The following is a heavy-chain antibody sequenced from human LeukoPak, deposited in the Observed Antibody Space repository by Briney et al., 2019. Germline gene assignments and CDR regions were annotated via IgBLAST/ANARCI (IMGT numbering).Heavy chain of an antibody. J-gene: IGHJ4*02. Sequence: PGGSLRLSCAASGFTFSSYAMLRVRQAPGKGLEWVAVISYDGSNKYYADSVKGRFTISRDNSKNTLYLQMNSLRAEDTAVYYCASPLFQGGYDWESGFDYWGQGTLVTVSS. D-gene: IGHD5-12*01. CDR2: ISYDGSNK. V-gene: IGHV3-30*04. CDR3: ASPLFQGGYDWESGFDY. CDR1: GFTFSSYA.